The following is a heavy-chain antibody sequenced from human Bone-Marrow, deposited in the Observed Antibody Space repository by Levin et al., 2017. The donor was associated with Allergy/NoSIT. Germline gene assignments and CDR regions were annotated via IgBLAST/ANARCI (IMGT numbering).Heavy chain of an antibody. Sequence: PRESLKISCEASGFTFRGYGMNWVRPAPGKGLEWVSDISAWSNYIHYADSVKGRFIISRDNAKDSLFLHMNSLRAEDTAVYFCARRGRQYDPMDYWGQGTLVTVSS. CDR2: ISAWSNYI. CDR3: ARRGRQYDPMDY. J-gene: IGHJ4*02. CDR1: GFTFRGYG. D-gene: IGHD2-2*01. V-gene: IGHV3-21*01.